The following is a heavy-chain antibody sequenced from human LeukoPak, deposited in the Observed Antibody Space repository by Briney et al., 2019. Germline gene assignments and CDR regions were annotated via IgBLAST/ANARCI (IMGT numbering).Heavy chain of an antibody. D-gene: IGHD1-26*01. J-gene: IGHJ3*01. CDR1: GGSISSYY. V-gene: IGHV4-59*01. CDR3: ARESGSPGAFDF. Sequence: SETLSLTCTVSGGSISSYYWSWIRQPPGKGLEWIGYIYYSGSTNYNPSLKSRVTISVDTSKNQSSLKLSSVTAADTAVYYCARESGSPGAFDFWGLGTRVTVSS. CDR2: IYYSGST.